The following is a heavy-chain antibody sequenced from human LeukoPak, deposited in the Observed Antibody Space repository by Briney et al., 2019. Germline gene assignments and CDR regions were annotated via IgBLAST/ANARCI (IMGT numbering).Heavy chain of an antibody. CDR2: IYYSGST. CDR3: ARDVGVTTAAFDP. D-gene: IGHD4-11*01. V-gene: IGHV4-59*01. Sequence: ASETLSLTCAVYGGSISSYYWSWIRQPPGKGLEWIGYIYYSGSTNYNPSLKSRVTISVDTSKNQFSLKLSSVTAADTAVYYCARDVGVTTAAFDPWGQGTLVTVSS. CDR1: GGSISSYY. J-gene: IGHJ5*02.